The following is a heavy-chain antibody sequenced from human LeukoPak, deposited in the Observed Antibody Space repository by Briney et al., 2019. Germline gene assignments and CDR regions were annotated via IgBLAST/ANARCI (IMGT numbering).Heavy chain of an antibody. J-gene: IGHJ4*02. CDR1: GFTFGDYA. CDR2: IRSKAHGGTT. D-gene: IGHD3-3*01. Sequence: GGSLRLSCTASGFTFGDYAMSWVRQAPGKGLEWVGFIRSKAHGGTTEYAASVKGRFTISRDDSKSIAYLQMNSLKTEDTAVYYCTRDADFWSGYLAAGPDYWGQGTLVTVSS. CDR3: TRDADFWSGYLAAGPDY. V-gene: IGHV3-49*04.